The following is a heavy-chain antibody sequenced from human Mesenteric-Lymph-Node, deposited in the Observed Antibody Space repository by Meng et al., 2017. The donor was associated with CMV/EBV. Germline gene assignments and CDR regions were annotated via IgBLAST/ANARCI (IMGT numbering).Heavy chain of an antibody. CDR1: GYTFTDYF. J-gene: IGHJ5*02. D-gene: IGHD1-26*01. Sequence: SCKASGYTFTDYFMLWLRQAPGQGLEWMGWIHPNSGDTHYAQRFQGRVTMTRDTSITTSYMELSRLRSDDTAVYYCARMGRTTVGFDPWGQGTLVTVSS. V-gene: IGHV1-2*02. CDR2: IHPNSGDT. CDR3: ARMGRTTVGFDP.